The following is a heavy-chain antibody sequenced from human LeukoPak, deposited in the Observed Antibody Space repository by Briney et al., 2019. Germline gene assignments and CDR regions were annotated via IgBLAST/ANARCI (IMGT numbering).Heavy chain of an antibody. V-gene: IGHV5-51*01. Sequence: GESLKISCKGSGYTFTNYWIVWVRQMPGKGPEWMGIIYPGDFDTRYSPSFQGQVTISVDRSNSTAYLQWNSLKASDTAMYYCARLPYYHYYYMDVCGKGTTVTVSS. CDR3: ARLPYYHYYYMDV. CDR1: GYTFTNYW. J-gene: IGHJ6*03. CDR2: IYPGDFDT.